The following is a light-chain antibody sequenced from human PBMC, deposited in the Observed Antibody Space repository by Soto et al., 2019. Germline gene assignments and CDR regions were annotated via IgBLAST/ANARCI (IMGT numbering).Light chain of an antibody. CDR1: QGISHF. V-gene: IGKV1-27*01. CDR2: AAS. J-gene: IGKJ1*01. CDR3: QKYNTVPRT. Sequence: DIQMTQSPSSLSASVGDRVTITCRASQGISHFLAWYQQKPGKVPKLLIYAASILQSGVPPRSSGSGSGTDFTLTISSLQPEDVATYYCQKYNTVPRTFGQGTKVEI.